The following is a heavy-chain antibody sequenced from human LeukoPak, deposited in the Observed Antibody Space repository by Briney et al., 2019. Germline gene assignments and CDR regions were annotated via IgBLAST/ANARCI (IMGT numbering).Heavy chain of an antibody. D-gene: IGHD6-13*01. CDR2: INPNSGGT. J-gene: IGHJ6*02. Sequence: ASVKVSCKASGYTFTGYYMHWVRQAPGQGLEWMGWINPNSGGTNYAQKFQGRVTMTEDTSTDTAYMELSSLRSEDTAVYYCATEFNLRIAAARYYYYGMDVWGQGTTVTVSS. V-gene: IGHV1-2*02. CDR1: GYTFTGYY. CDR3: ATEFNLRIAAARYYYYGMDV.